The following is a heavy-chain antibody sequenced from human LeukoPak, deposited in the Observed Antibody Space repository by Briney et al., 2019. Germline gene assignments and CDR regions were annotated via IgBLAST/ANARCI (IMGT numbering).Heavy chain of an antibody. Sequence: KSSETLSLTCAVYGGSFSGYYWSWIRQPPGKGLEWIGSFFYSGSTYYNPSLKSRITISVDTSKNQFSLKLSSVTAADTAVYYCARLDLVGDRDSGALDIWGQGTMVTVSS. CDR1: GGSFSGYY. CDR2: FFYSGST. J-gene: IGHJ3*02. V-gene: IGHV4-34*12. CDR3: ARLDLVGDRDSGALDI. D-gene: IGHD1-26*01.